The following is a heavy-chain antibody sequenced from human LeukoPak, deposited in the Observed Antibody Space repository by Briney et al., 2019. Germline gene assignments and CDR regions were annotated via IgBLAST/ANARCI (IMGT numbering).Heavy chain of an antibody. Sequence: GGSLRLSCAASGFTFSSYWMSWVRQAPGKGLEWVANIKQDGGEKYYVDSVKGRFTISRDNAKNSLYLQMNSLRAEDAAVYYCARERRDGYKFYYYYYMDVWGKGTTVTVSS. CDR1: GFTFSSYW. CDR3: ARERRDGYKFYYYYYMDV. V-gene: IGHV3-7*01. D-gene: IGHD5-24*01. J-gene: IGHJ6*03. CDR2: IKQDGGEK.